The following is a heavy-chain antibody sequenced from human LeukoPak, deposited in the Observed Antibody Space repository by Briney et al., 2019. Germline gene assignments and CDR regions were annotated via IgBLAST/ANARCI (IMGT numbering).Heavy chain of an antibody. Sequence: SETLSLTCAVYGGSFSGYYWSWIRQPPGKGLEWIGEINHSGSTNYTPSLKSRVTISVDTSKNQFSLKLSSVTAADTAVYYCARGSKNKQLLLPRRAFDIWGQGTMVTVSS. CDR3: ARGSKNKQLLLPRRAFDI. CDR1: GGSFSGYY. J-gene: IGHJ3*02. D-gene: IGHD6-13*01. CDR2: INHSGST. V-gene: IGHV4-34*01.